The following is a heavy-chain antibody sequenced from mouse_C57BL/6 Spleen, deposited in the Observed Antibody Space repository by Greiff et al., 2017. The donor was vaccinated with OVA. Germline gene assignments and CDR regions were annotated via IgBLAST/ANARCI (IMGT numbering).Heavy chain of an antibody. Sequence: QVQLQQPGAELVRPGSSVKLSCKASGYTFTSYWMDWVKQRPGQGLEWIGNIYPSDSETHYNQKFKDKATLTVDKSSSTAYMQLSRLTSEDSAVYYCAGGSSEFDYWGQGTTLTVSS. D-gene: IGHD1-1*01. CDR1: GYTFTSYW. CDR2: IYPSDSET. V-gene: IGHV1-61*01. CDR3: AGGSSEFDY. J-gene: IGHJ2*01.